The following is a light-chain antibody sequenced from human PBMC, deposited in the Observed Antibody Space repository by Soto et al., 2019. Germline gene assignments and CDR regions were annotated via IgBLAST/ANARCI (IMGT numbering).Light chain of an antibody. Sequence: SVLTQPASVSGSPGQSITISCTGTSSDIGGYNYVSWHQQHPGKAPKLIIYDVSNRPSGVSNRFSASKSGNTASLTISGLQAEDEADYYCSSYTSSTTVVFGGGTKVTVL. CDR2: DVS. V-gene: IGLV2-14*03. J-gene: IGLJ2*01. CDR1: SSDIGGYNY. CDR3: SSYTSSTTVV.